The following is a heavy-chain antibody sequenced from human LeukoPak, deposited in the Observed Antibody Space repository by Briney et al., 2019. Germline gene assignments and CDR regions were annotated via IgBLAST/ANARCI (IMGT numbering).Heavy chain of an antibody. CDR3: ARAYVDIVATIMWVFDY. CDR1: GDSVSSNSAA. J-gene: IGHJ4*02. V-gene: IGHV6-1*01. CDR2: TYYRSKAYN. Sequence: SQTLSLTRAISGDSVSSNSAAWNWIRQSPSRGLEWLGRTYYRSKAYNDYAVSVKSRITINPDTSKNQFSLLLNSVTPEDTAVYYCARAYVDIVATIMWVFDYWGQGTLVTVSS. D-gene: IGHD5-12*01.